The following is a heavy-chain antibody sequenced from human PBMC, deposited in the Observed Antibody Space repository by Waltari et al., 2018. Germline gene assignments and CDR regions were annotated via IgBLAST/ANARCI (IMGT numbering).Heavy chain of an antibody. CDR3: PKFYFWSAFDI. D-gene: IGHD3-3*01. CDR2: LLYSGST. CDR1: SGSISSHY. V-gene: IGHV4-59*11. Sequence: QVQLQELGPGLVKPSETLSLTCTVSSGSISSHYWSWIRQPPGKGLAWIGYLLYSGSTNYYPSLMSRVTISVHSSNTQLAPHLISFPAAHTAVYYCPKFYFWSAFDIWGQATMFTVSS. J-gene: IGHJ3*02.